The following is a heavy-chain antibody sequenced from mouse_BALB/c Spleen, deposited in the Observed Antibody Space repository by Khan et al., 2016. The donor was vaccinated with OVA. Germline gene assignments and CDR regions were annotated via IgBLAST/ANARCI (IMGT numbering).Heavy chain of an antibody. V-gene: IGHV1-77*01. CDR2: ISPGSGDT. CDR3: ARRNYFGYTFAY. CDR1: GYTFTDYY. D-gene: IGHD1-2*01. Sequence: VQLQESGAELARPGASVKLSCKASGYTFTDYYINWVKQRTGQGLEWIGEISPGSGDTYYNERFKGKATLTADKSSSTAYMQLSSLTSEASAVDFWARRNYFGYTFAYWGQGTLVTVSA. J-gene: IGHJ3*01.